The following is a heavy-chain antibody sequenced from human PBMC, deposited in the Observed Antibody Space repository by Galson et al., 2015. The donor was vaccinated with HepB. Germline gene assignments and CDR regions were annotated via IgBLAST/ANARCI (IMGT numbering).Heavy chain of an antibody. D-gene: IGHD3-22*01. CDR3: ARDGWRMIVVGPGAFDI. CDR2: ISSSSSTI. V-gene: IGHV3-48*02. CDR1: GFTFSSYS. J-gene: IGHJ3*02. Sequence: SLRLSCAASGFTFSSYSMNWVRQAPGKGLEWVSYISSSSSTIYYADSVKGRFTISRDNAKNSLYLQMNSLRDEDTAVYYCARDGWRMIVVGPGAFDIWGQGTMVTVSS.